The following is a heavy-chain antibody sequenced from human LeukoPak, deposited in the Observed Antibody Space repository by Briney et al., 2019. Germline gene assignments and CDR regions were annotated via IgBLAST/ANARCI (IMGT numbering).Heavy chain of an antibody. Sequence: GGSLRLSCEASGFTFGSHAMYWVRQAPGKGLEWVAGTFGSGGSPHYADSEKGRFTISRDNSRNTVYLQINSLRADDTAVYYCGKTTVGYSSGQKPAWPVDYWGQGTLVTASS. CDR2: TFGSGGSP. D-gene: IGHD5-18*01. CDR1: GFTFGSHA. J-gene: IGHJ4*02. V-gene: IGHV3-23*01. CDR3: GKTTVGYSSGQKPAWPVDY.